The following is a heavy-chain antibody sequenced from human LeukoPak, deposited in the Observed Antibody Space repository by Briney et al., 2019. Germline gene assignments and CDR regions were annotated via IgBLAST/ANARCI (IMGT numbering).Heavy chain of an antibody. Sequence: GSLRLSCAASGFTFSSYEMNWVRQAPGKGLEWVSYISSSGSTIYYADSVKGRFTISRDNAKNSLYLQMNSLRAEDTAVYYCAKVYGSGARGYYYMDVWGKGTTVTISS. CDR3: AKVYGSGARGYYYMDV. J-gene: IGHJ6*03. CDR1: GFTFSSYE. D-gene: IGHD3-10*01. V-gene: IGHV3-48*03. CDR2: ISSSGSTI.